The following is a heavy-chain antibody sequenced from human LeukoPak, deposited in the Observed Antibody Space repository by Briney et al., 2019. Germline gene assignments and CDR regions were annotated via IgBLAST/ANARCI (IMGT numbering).Heavy chain of an antibody. J-gene: IGHJ4*02. CDR3: TTVYSDSSGYYFNYCDY. Sequence: GGSLRLSCAASGFTVSNAWMSWVRQAPGKGLEWVGRIKSKTDGETTDYAAPVKGRFSISRDDSKNTLYLQMNSLKTEDTAVYYCTTVYSDSSGYYFNYCDYWGQGTLVTVST. V-gene: IGHV3-15*01. CDR1: GFTVSNAW. D-gene: IGHD3-22*01. CDR2: IKSKTDGETT.